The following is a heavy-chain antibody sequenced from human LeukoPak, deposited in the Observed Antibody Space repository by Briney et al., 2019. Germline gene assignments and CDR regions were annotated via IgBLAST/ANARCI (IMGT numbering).Heavy chain of an antibody. V-gene: IGHV4-59*12. Sequence: SETLSLTCTVSSGSISTNYWTWIRQPPGKGLEWIGYIYYSGSTYYNPSLKSRVTISVDTSKNQFSLKLSSVAAADTAVYYCARDLIVATPTEDYWGQGTLVTVSS. CDR2: IYYSGST. CDR3: ARDLIVATPTEDY. CDR1: SGSISTNY. D-gene: IGHD5-12*01. J-gene: IGHJ4*02.